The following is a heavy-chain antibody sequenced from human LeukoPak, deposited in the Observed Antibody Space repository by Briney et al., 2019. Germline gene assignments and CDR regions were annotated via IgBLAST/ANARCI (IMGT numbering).Heavy chain of an antibody. CDR3: ARQAVGIAARPVDY. J-gene: IGHJ4*02. Sequence: PSETLSLTCTVSGGSISSTNYYWGWIRQPPGKGLEWIGSIYYTGSTYYNPSLKSRVTISVDTSKNQFSLKLSSVIAADTAVYHCARQAVGIAARPVDYWGQGTLVTVSS. CDR2: IYYTGST. D-gene: IGHD6-6*01. CDR1: GGSISSTNYY. V-gene: IGHV4-39*01.